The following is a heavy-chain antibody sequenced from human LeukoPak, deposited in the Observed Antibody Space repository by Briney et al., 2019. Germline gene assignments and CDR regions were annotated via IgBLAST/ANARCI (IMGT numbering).Heavy chain of an antibody. CDR2: INPNSGGT. Sequence: ASVKVSCKASGYTFTGYYMHWVRQAPGQGLEWIGRINPNSGGTNYAQKFQGRFTMTRDTSISTAYMELSRLRSDDTAVYYCARGTVSAVTNWFDPWGQGTLVTVSS. CDR3: ARGTVSAVTNWFDP. CDR1: GYTFTGYY. J-gene: IGHJ5*02. D-gene: IGHD4-23*01. V-gene: IGHV1-2*06.